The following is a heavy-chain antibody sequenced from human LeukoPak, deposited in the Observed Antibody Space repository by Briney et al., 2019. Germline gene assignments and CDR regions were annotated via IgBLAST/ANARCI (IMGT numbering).Heavy chain of an antibody. J-gene: IGHJ4*02. Sequence: SETLSLTCTVSGGSISSGGYYWSWIRQHPGKGLEWIGYIYYSGSTYYNPSLKSRVTISVDTSKNQFSLKLSSVTAADTAVYYCARDSRGGPSSGWPSRGGDLHPYYFDYWGQGTLVTVSS. CDR3: ARDSRGGPSSGWPSRGGDLHPYYFDY. D-gene: IGHD6-19*01. CDR2: IYYSGST. V-gene: IGHV4-31*03. CDR1: GGSISSGGYY.